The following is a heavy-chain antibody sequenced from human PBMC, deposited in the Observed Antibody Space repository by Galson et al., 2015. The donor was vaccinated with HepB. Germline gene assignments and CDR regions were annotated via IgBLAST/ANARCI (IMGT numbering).Heavy chain of an antibody. CDR2: MNPNSGNT. CDR3: ARVRSGRNYYGMDV. Sequence: SVKVSCKASGYTFTSYDINWVRQATGQGLEWMGWMNPNSGNTGYAQKFQGRVTMTRNTSISTAYMELSSLRSEDTAVYYCARVRSGRNYYGMDVWGQGTTVTVSS. J-gene: IGHJ6*02. D-gene: IGHD3-10*01. CDR1: GYTFTSYD. V-gene: IGHV1-8*01.